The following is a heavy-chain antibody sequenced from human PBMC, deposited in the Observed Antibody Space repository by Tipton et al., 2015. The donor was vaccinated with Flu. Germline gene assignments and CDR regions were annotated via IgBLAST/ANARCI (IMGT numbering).Heavy chain of an antibody. CDR3: ARLSYYDVDLKNFYFEY. Sequence: TLSLTCTVSGGSMSGHSWSWNRQPPGKGLEWIGGLYFSGSTYYNPSLKSRVAISVDTSTNQFSLKLSSVTAADTAVYYCARLSYYDVDLKNFYFEYWGQGALVTVSS. CDR1: GGSMSGHS. CDR2: LYFSGST. V-gene: IGHV4-59*05. J-gene: IGHJ4*02. D-gene: IGHD3-10*02.